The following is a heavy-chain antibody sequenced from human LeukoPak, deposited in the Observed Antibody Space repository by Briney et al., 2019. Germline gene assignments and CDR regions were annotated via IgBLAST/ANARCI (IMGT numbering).Heavy chain of an antibody. Sequence: PGGSLRLSCAASGFIFSSYSMNWVRQAPGKGLEWVSSISSSSSYIYYAGSVKGRFTISRDNAKNSLYLQMNSLRAEDTAVYYCAREDYGTRTGDNWGQGTLVTVSS. J-gene: IGHJ4*02. D-gene: IGHD3-10*01. CDR2: ISSSSSYI. V-gene: IGHV3-21*01. CDR1: GFIFSSYS. CDR3: AREDYGTRTGDN.